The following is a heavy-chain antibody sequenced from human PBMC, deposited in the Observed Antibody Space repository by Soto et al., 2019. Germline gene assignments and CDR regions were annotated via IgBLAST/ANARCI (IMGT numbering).Heavy chain of an antibody. CDR2: IYYSGST. D-gene: IGHD3-16*01. CDR3: ARLEVWQHAPI. CDR1: GGSISSYY. J-gene: IGHJ3*02. Sequence: PSETLSLTCTVSGGSISSYYWSWIRQPPGKGLEWIGYIYYSGSTNYNPSLKSRVTISVDTSKNQFSLKLSSVTAADTAVYYCARLEVWQHAPIWGQGTMVTVSS. V-gene: IGHV4-59*01.